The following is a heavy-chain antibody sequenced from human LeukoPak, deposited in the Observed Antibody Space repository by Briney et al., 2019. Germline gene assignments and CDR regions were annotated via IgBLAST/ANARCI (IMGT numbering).Heavy chain of an antibody. CDR2: ISAYNGNT. Sequence: ASVKVSCKASGYTFTSYGISWVRQAPGQGLEWMGWISAYNGNTNYAQKLQGRVTMTTDTSTNTAYMELRSLRSDDTAVYYCARDHGITGTTVGDYWGQGTLVTVSS. CDR1: GYTFTSYG. J-gene: IGHJ4*02. V-gene: IGHV1-18*01. D-gene: IGHD1-7*01. CDR3: ARDHGITGTTVGDY.